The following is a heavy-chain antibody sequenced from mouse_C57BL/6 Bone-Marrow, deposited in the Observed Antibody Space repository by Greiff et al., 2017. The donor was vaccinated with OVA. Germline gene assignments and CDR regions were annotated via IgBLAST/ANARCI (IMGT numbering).Heavy chain of an antibody. V-gene: IGHV1-69*01. J-gene: IGHJ4*01. CDR2: IDPSDSYT. CDR3: ARSRDPKGYYAIDY. CDR1: GYTFTSYW. Sequence: QVQLQQPGAELVMPGASVKLSCKASGYTFTSYWMHWVKQRPGQGLEWIGEIDPSDSYTNYNQKFKGKSTLTVDKSSSTAYMQLSSLTSEDSAVYYCARSRDPKGYYAIDYWGQGTSVTVSS. D-gene: IGHD3-3*01.